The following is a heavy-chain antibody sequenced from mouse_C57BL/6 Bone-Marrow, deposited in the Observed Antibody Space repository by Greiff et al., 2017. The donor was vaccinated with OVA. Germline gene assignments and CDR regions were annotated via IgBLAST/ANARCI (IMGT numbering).Heavy chain of an antibody. Sequence: QVQLQQSGPELVKPGASVKLSCKASGYTFTSYDINWVKQRPGQGLAWIGRIYPGDGDTNYNGKFKGKATLTADKSSSTAYMQLSSLTSEDSAVYFCARITTVVASPFDYWGQGTTLTVSS. D-gene: IGHD1-1*01. CDR2: IYPGDGDT. CDR1: GYTFTSYD. CDR3: ARITTVVASPFDY. V-gene: IGHV1-82*01. J-gene: IGHJ2*01.